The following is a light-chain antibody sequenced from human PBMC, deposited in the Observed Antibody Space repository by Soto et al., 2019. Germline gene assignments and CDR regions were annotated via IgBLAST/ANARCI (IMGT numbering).Light chain of an antibody. Sequence: ELVLTQSPGTLSLSPGERVTLSCRASQSVSSSFLAWFQQKPGQAPRLLIFGASNRATGIPDRFSGSGSGTEFSLTISSLEPEDFGLYYCQQSASPLMWTFGQGTKVDSK. V-gene: IGKV3-20*01. CDR3: QQSASPLMWT. CDR2: GAS. CDR1: QSVSSSF. J-gene: IGKJ1*01.